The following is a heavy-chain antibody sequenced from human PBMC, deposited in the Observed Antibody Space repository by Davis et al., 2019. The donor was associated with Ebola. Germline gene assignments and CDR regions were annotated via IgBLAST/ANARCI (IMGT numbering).Heavy chain of an antibody. Sequence: PGGSLRLSCAASGFTFSSYAMHWVRQAPGKGLEWVAVISYDGSNKYYADSVKGRFTISRDNSKNTLYLQMNSLRAEDTAVYYCARDPRSWTSVLLNYYYGMDVWGQGTTVTVSS. CDR1: GFTFSSYA. J-gene: IGHJ6*02. CDR3: ARDPRSWTSVLLNYYYGMDV. CDR2: ISYDGSNK. V-gene: IGHV3-30-3*01. D-gene: IGHD2/OR15-2a*01.